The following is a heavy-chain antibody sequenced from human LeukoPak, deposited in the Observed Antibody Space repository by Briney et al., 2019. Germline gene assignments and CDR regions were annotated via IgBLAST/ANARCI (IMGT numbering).Heavy chain of an antibody. D-gene: IGHD3-10*01. V-gene: IGHV3-11*03. CDR3: ARLGGSGSLEDY. J-gene: IGHJ4*02. CDR1: GFSFSDYD. CDR2: ISSTSIYT. Sequence: PGGSLRLSCAASGFSFSDYDMSWIRQAPGKGLEWVSYISSTSIYTGYADSVKGRFTVSRDNAKKSLYLQMNSLRAEDTAVYYCARLGGSGSLEDYWGQGTLATVSS.